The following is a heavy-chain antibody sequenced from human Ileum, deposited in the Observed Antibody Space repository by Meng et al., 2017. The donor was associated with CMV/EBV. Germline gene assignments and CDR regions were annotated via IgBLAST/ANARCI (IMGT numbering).Heavy chain of an antibody. V-gene: IGHV4-30-4*01. Sequence: VQLPEAGPGRVKPSQTLSLTCTVSGGSISSGDYYWSWIRQPPGKGLEWIGYIYYSGSTYYNPSLKSRVTISADTSKNQFSLKLNSVTAADTAVYYCASGSPQLGYVWGQGTLVTVSS. D-gene: IGHD1-1*01. CDR1: GGSISSGDYY. CDR2: IYYSGST. J-gene: IGHJ4*02. CDR3: ASGSPQLGYV.